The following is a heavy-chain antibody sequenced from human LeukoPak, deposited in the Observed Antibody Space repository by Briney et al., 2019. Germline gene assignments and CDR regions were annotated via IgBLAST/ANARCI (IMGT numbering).Heavy chain of an antibody. V-gene: IGHV3-23*01. CDR3: AKSEDYGDYMADY. J-gene: IGHJ4*02. D-gene: IGHD4-17*01. Sequence: GGSLRLSCAASGFTFSSYAMSWVRQAPGKGLEWVSAIGGSGGSTYYADSVKGRFTISRDNSKNTLYLQMNSLRAEDTAVYYCAKSEDYGDYMADYWGQGTLVTVSS. CDR1: GFTFSSYA. CDR2: IGGSGGST.